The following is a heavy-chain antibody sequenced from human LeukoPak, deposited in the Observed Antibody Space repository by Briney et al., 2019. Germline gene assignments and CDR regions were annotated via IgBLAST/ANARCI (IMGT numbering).Heavy chain of an antibody. J-gene: IGHJ3*02. V-gene: IGHV3-23*01. Sequence: GGSLRLSCAASGFTFSNYAMDWVRQAPGKGLEWVSAITTGGGSTFYAGSVKGRFTISRDNSKNTLYLQMNSLRAEDTAEYYCAKDRVAGTRALDIWGQGTMVTVSS. CDR3: AKDRVAGTRALDI. CDR1: GFTFSNYA. CDR2: ITTGGGST. D-gene: IGHD6-19*01.